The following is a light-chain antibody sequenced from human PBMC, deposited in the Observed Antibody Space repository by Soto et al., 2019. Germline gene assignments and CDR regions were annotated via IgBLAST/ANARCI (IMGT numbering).Light chain of an antibody. J-gene: IGKJ1*01. CDR3: QQYGSSPWT. V-gene: IGKV3-20*01. CDR2: GAS. CDR1: QSVSSSY. Sequence: EIVLTQSPGTLSLSPGERATLSCRASQSVSSSYLAWYQQKPGQAPRPLIYGASSRAIGIPDRFSGSGSGTDFTLTISRLEPEDFAVYYCQQYGSSPWTFGQGT.